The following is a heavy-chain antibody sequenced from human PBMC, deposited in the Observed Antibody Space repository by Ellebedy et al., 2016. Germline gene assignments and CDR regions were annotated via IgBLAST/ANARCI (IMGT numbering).Heavy chain of an antibody. Sequence: GGSLRLXXATSGFTFSTYAMNWVRQAPGRGLEWVSTITGGSGATSYADSVRGRFTISRDKSKSTVHLQMNSLRADDTAVYYCTRDETVSGSPDSWGQGTVVTVSS. V-gene: IGHV3-23*01. D-gene: IGHD3-10*01. CDR3: TRDETVSGSPDS. CDR2: ITGGSGAT. J-gene: IGHJ5*01. CDR1: GFTFSTYA.